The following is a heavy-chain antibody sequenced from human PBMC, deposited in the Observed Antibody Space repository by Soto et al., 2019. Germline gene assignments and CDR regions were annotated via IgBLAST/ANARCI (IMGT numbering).Heavy chain of an antibody. CDR3: ARGLAGTGNY. CDR1: GYTFTSYY. V-gene: IGHV1-46*01. J-gene: IGHJ4*02. CDR2: INPSGGST. Sequence: ASVKVSCKASGYTFTSYYMDCVRQAPGQGLEWMGIINPSGGSTGYAQKFQGRVTMTRDTSASTVYMELRSLRSEDTAVYYCARGLAGTGNYCGQGTLVTVSS. D-gene: IGHD6-19*01.